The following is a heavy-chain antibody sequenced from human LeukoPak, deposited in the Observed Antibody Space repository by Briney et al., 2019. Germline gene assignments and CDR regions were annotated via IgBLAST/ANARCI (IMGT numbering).Heavy chain of an antibody. J-gene: IGHJ4*02. CDR1: GFSISSGYY. CDR2: ISHSGST. CDR3: EREGDIVGATIDS. V-gene: IGHV4-38-2*02. D-gene: IGHD1-26*01. Sequence: SETLSLTCTVSGFSISSGYYWGWIRQPPGTRLEWIGSISHSGSTYYNPSLKSRVTISLDTSKNHFSLRLSSVTAADTAVYYCEREGDIVGATIDSWGQGTLVTVSS.